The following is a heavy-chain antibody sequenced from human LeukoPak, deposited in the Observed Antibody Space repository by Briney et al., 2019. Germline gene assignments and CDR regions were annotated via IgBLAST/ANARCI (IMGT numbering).Heavy chain of an antibody. CDR3: ARDVGPFGELPD. V-gene: IGHV1-8*02. CDR1: GYTFTSYG. J-gene: IGHJ4*02. D-gene: IGHD3-10*01. CDR2: MNPNSGNT. Sequence: GASVKVSCKASGYTFTSYGISWVRQANGQGLEWMGWMNPNSGNTGYAQKFQGRVTMTRNTSISTAYMELSSLRSEDTAVYYCARDVGPFGELPDWGQGTLVTVSS.